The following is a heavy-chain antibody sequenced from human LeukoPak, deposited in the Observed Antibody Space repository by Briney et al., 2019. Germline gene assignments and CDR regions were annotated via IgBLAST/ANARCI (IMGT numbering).Heavy chain of an antibody. D-gene: IGHD5-24*01. CDR1: GYTFTSYD. J-gene: IGHJ4*02. V-gene: IGHV1-8*01. CDR3: ARGLRRDGCNYGY. Sequence: ASVKVSCKTSGYTFTSYDIYWVRLATGQGLEWMGWMNPNSGNTGYAQKFQGRVTMTSNTSISTAYIELSSLRSEDTAVYYCARGLRRDGCNYGYWGQGNLLTVSS. CDR2: MNPNSGNT.